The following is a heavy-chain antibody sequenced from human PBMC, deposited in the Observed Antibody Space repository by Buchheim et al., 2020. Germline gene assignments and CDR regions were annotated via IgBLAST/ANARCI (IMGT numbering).Heavy chain of an antibody. CDR3: AKGGPTGYYYYGMDV. CDR2: ISYDGSNK. CDR1: GFTFSSYG. J-gene: IGHJ6*02. Sequence: QVQLVESGGGVVQPGRSLRLSCAASGFTFSSYGMHWVRQAPGKGLEWVAVISYDGSNKYYADSVKGRFTISRDNSNNTLYLQMNSLRAEDTAVYYCAKGGPTGYYYYGMDVWGQGTT. D-gene: IGHD1-14*01. V-gene: IGHV3-30*18.